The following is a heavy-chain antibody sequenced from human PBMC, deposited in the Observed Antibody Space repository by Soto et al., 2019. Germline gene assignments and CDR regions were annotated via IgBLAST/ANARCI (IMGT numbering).Heavy chain of an antibody. V-gene: IGHV3-72*01. CDR3: ARLMGTSFDL. D-gene: IGHD2-8*01. Sequence: EVQLVESGGGLVQPGGSLRLSCAASGFTFSDHYMDWVRQAPGKGLEWVGRARNKVSGYTTAYAASGEGRFAISRDDSKNSLYLQMSSLKVEATAVYFCARLMGTSFDLWGQGTLVTVSA. CDR2: ARNKVSGYTT. J-gene: IGHJ4*02. CDR1: GFTFSDHY.